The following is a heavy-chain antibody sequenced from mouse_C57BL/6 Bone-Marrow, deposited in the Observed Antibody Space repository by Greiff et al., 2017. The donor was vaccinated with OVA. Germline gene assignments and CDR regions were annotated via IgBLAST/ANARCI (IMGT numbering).Heavy chain of an antibody. D-gene: IGHD2-3*01. Sequence: QVQLKESGPGLVAPSQSLSITCTVSGFSLTSYGVDWVRQPPGKGLEWLGVICGGGSTNYNSALMSRLSISKDNSKSQVFLKMNSLQTDDTAMYYCAIRWFSWFAYWGQGTLVTVSA. CDR1: GFSLTSYG. CDR3: AIRWFSWFAY. J-gene: IGHJ3*01. V-gene: IGHV2-9*01. CDR2: ICGGGST.